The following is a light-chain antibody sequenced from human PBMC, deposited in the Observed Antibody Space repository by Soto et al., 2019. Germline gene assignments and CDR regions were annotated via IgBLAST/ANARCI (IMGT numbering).Light chain of an antibody. V-gene: IGKV3-20*01. CDR1: QSLSINY. CDR3: QQYASSPST. CDR2: AAS. J-gene: IGKJ1*01. Sequence: EIVLTQSPDTLSLSPGKRATLSCKASQSLSINYLARYQQEPGQAPRLLIYAASSRAAGIPDRFSGSGSGTDFTLTISRLEPEDFAVYYCQQYASSPSTFGQGTKVDIK.